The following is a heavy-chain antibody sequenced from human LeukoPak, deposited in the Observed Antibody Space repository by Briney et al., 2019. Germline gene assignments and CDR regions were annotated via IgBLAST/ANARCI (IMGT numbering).Heavy chain of an antibody. CDR1: GFAFSTYS. D-gene: IGHD6-19*01. V-gene: IGHV4-34*01. J-gene: IGHJ4*02. CDR2: INHSGST. Sequence: GSLRLSCAASGFAFSTYSMNWVRQPPGKGLEWIGEINHSGSTNYNPSLKSRVTISVDTSKNQFSLKLSSVTAADTAVYYCARGRYSSGWYLYYFDYWGQGTLVTVSS. CDR3: ARGRYSSGWYLYYFDY.